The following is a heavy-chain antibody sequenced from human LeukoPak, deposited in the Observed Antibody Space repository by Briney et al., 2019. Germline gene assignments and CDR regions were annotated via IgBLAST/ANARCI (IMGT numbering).Heavy chain of an antibody. D-gene: IGHD1-26*01. CDR2: ITSDESSR. V-gene: IGHV3-74*01. CDR3: ARGGGSYVDY. CDR1: GFTFSHFV. Sequence: GGPLRLSCAASGFTFSHFVMYWFRQAPGKGPVWVSRITSDESSRSYADSVKGRFTISRDNAKNTLYLEMNSLRAEDTAVYYCARGGGSYVDYWGQGTLVTVSS. J-gene: IGHJ4*02.